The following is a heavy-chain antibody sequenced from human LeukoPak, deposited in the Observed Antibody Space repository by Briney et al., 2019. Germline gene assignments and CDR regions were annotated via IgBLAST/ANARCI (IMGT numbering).Heavy chain of an antibody. CDR3: ARLQPNFDY. V-gene: IGHV3-21*01. CDR2: ISSSSSYI. J-gene: IGHJ4*02. CDR1: GFTFGSYS. D-gene: IGHD5-18*01. Sequence: TGGSLRLSCAASGFTFGSYSMNWVRQAPGKGLEWVSSISSSSSYIYYADSVKGRFTISRDNAKNSLYLQMNSLRAEDTAVYHCARLQPNFDYWGQGTLVTVSS.